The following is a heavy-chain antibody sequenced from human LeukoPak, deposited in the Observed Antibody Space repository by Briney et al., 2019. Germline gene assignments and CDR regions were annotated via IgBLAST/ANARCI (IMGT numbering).Heavy chain of an antibody. J-gene: IGHJ4*02. CDR1: GFTFTNYA. Sequence: GGSLRLSCAVSGFTFTNYAMNWVRQAPGKELEWVSAISESGDSTYYADSVKGRFTVSRDNSKNTLYLQMNSLRAEDTALYYCARKLWHRNDCWGQGTLVTVSS. D-gene: IGHD3-16*01. CDR2: ISESGDST. V-gene: IGHV3-23*01. CDR3: ARKLWHRNDC.